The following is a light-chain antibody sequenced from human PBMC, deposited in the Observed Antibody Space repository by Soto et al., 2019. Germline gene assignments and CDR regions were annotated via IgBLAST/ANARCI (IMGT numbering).Light chain of an antibody. J-gene: IGLJ1*01. Sequence: QSVLTQPPSVSXAPGQRVTISCTGSSSNIGAGYDVHWYQQLPGTAPKLLIYGNSNRPSGVPDRFSGSKSGTSASLAITGLQAEDEADYYCQSYDSSLSGHYVFGTGTKVTVL. CDR1: SSNIGAGYD. CDR3: QSYDSSLSGHYV. CDR2: GNS. V-gene: IGLV1-40*01.